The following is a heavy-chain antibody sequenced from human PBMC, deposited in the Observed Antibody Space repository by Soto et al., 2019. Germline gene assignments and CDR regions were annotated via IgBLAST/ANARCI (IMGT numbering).Heavy chain of an antibody. CDR1: GGTFSSYS. Sequence: QVQLVQSGAEVKKPGSSVKVSCTASGGTFSSYSISWVRQAPGQGLEWMGRIIPILSITDYAQKFQGRITITADKSTSTAYTELSNLRSEDTAVYYCARGEVPLTSVRGAHNWFDPWGQGTLVTVSS. V-gene: IGHV1-69*02. CDR3: ARGEVPLTSVRGAHNWFDP. J-gene: IGHJ5*02. CDR2: IIPILSIT. D-gene: IGHD3-10*01.